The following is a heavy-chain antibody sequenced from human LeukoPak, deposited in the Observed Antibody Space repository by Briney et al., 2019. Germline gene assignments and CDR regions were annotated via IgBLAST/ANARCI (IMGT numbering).Heavy chain of an antibody. Sequence: TGGSLRLSCAASGFTFSSYWMHWVRQAPGEGLAWVSRVNSDESTTSDADSVKGRFTISRDNAKNMLYLQMNSLRVEDTAVYYCAREIGAAALDYTFDVWGQGTMVTVSS. CDR2: VNSDESTT. D-gene: IGHD6-13*01. V-gene: IGHV3-74*01. CDR3: AREIGAAALDYTFDV. CDR1: GFTFSSYW. J-gene: IGHJ3*01.